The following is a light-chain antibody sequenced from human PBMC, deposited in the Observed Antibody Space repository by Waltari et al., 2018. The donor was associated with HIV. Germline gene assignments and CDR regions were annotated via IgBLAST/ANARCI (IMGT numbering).Light chain of an antibody. V-gene: IGLV1-47*01. CDR2: RNN. CDR1: SSNIGSNS. Sequence: QSVLTQPPSASGTHGQRVTISCSGRSSNIGSNSVYWYQQLPGTAPKLLIYRNNQRPSGVPDRFSGSKSGTSASLAISGLRSEDEADYYCAAWDDSLLVFGGGTKLTVL. J-gene: IGLJ2*01. CDR3: AAWDDSLLV.